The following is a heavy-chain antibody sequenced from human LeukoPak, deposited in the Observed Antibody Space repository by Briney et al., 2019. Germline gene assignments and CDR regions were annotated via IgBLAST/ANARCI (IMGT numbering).Heavy chain of an antibody. V-gene: IGHV3-74*01. CDR1: GFTFSSYW. J-gene: IGHJ6*02. CDR3: ARDGSGSHWFPYYGMDV. Sequence: GGSLRLSCAASGFTFSSYWMHWVRQAPGKGLVWVSRINSDGSSTSYADSVKGRFTISRDNAKNSLYLQMNSLRAEDTAVYYCARDGSGSHWFPYYGMDVWGQGTTVTVSS. D-gene: IGHD3-10*01. CDR2: INSDGSST.